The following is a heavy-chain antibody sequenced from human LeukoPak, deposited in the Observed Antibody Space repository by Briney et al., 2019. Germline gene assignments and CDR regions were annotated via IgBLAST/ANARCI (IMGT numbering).Heavy chain of an antibody. CDR1: GFTFSSYG. V-gene: IGHV3-33*06. CDR2: IWYDGSNK. D-gene: IGHD3-3*01. Sequence: GRSLRLSCAASGFTFSSYGMHWVRQAPGKGLERVAVIWYDGSNKYYADSVKGRFTISRDNSKNTLYLQMNSLRAEETAVYYCAKDGGLDYDFWSGYHRTAYYFDYWGQGTLVTVSS. J-gene: IGHJ4*02. CDR3: AKDGGLDYDFWSGYHRTAYYFDY.